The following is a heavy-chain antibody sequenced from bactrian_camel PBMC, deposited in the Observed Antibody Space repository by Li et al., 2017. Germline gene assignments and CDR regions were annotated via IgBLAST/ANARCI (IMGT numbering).Heavy chain of an antibody. CDR1: GYGASHGC. V-gene: IGHV3S53*01. CDR2: VGSSGLK. D-gene: IGHD3*01. Sequence: HVQLVESGGGSVQAGASLTLSCVVSGYGASHGCMGWFRQSPGKEREGVGVVGSSGLKQYADSVKGRFTISQDNRKSTVFLQMNTLEPEDSATYYCAADFNPRACRVGRTPELYDYNIWGQGTQVTVS. J-gene: IGHJ4*01. CDR3: AADFNPRACRVGRTPELYDYNI.